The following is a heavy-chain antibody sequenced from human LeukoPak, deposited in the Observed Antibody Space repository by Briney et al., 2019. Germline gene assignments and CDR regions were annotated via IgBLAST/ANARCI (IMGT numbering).Heavy chain of an antibody. Sequence: ASVKVSCKASGYTLIDYFMHWVRQAPGQGLEWMGWINPYSGDTQYAQNLQGRVTLTSDTSINTAYMELSRLRSDDTAVYFCARVIAGGVIWAYWGQGTLVTVSS. CDR1: GYTLIDYF. D-gene: IGHD3-16*02. V-gene: IGHV1-2*02. CDR3: ARVIAGGVIWAY. CDR2: INPYSGDT. J-gene: IGHJ4*02.